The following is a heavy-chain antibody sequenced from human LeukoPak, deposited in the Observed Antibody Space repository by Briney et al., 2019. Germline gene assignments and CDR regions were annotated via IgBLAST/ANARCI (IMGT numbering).Heavy chain of an antibody. J-gene: IGHJ4*02. CDR2: MSASGHLI. CDR3: SKPGYCDGDNCYYSV. Sequence: GGSLRLSCAASGFSFSDWAMNWVRHPPGKGLEWVSSMSASGHLIDYTDSVKGRFTISRDNSENTLYLLMTSLRAEDTAIYYCSKPGYCDGDNCYYSVWGRGTLVTVSS. V-gene: IGHV3-23*01. D-gene: IGHD2-21*01. CDR1: GFSFSDWA.